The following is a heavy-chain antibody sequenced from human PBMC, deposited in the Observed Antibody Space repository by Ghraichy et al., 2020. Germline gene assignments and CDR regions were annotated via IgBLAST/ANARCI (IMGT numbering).Heavy chain of an antibody. CDR1: GFTFNSFP. D-gene: IGHD6-19*01. Sequence: GGSLRLSCAVSGFTFNSFPMSWVRQAPGKGLEWVSTSTPGGGGSTYYADSVKGRFIISRDSSKNTLYLQINSLRADDTAVYYCVKRTRYNSDWYHFDSWGQGTLVTVSS. CDR2: STPGGGGST. V-gene: IGHV3-23*01. J-gene: IGHJ4*02. CDR3: VKRTRYNSDWYHFDS.